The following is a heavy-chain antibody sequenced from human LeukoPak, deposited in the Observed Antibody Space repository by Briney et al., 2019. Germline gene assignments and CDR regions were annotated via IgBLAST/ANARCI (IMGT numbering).Heavy chain of an antibody. CDR1: GGTFSSYA. CDR2: IIPIFGTA. V-gene: IGHV1-69*05. Sequence: SVKVSCKASGGTFSSYAISWVQQAPGQGLEWMGRIIPIFGTANYAQKFQGRVTITTDESTSTAYMELSSLRSEDTAVYYCARDHLTTVTTYLWFDPWGQGTLVTVSS. CDR3: ARDHLTTVTTYLWFDP. J-gene: IGHJ5*02. D-gene: IGHD4-11*01.